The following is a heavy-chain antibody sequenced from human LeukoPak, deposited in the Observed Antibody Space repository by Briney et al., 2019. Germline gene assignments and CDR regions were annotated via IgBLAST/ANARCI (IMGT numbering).Heavy chain of an antibody. CDR3: ARQAHSSSPYYYYMDV. J-gene: IGHJ6*03. Sequence: GESLKISCKGSGYSFTSYWIGWVRQMPGKGLEWMGIIYPGDSDTRYSPSFQGQVTISADKSISTAYLQWSSLKASDTAMYYCARQAHSSSPYYYYMDVWGKGTTVTVSS. V-gene: IGHV5-51*01. D-gene: IGHD6-13*01. CDR2: IYPGDSDT. CDR1: GYSFTSYW.